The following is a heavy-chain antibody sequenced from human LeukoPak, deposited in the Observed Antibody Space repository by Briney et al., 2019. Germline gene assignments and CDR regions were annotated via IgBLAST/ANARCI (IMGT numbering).Heavy chain of an antibody. CDR1: GGSISSGDYY. V-gene: IGHV4-30-4*08. J-gene: IGHJ4*02. CDR2: IYYSGST. Sequence: SSETLSLTCTVSGGSISSGDYYWSWIRQPPGKGLEWIGYIYYSGSTYYNPSLKSRVTISVDTSKNQFSLKLSSVTAADTAVYYCASRYCSSTSCYSNWNYALSWGQGTLVTVSS. CDR3: ASRYCSSTSCYSNWNYALS. D-gene: IGHD2-2*01.